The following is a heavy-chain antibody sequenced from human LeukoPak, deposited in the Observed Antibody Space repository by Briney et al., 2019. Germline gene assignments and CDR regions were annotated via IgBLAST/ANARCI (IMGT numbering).Heavy chain of an antibody. Sequence: SETLSLTCTVSGGSISSYYWSWIRQPAGKGLEWIGRIYTSGSTNYNPSLKSRATMSVGTSKNQFSLKLSSVTAADTAVYYCARETPHYYGSGSYYPFDYWGQGTLVTVSS. J-gene: IGHJ4*02. CDR3: ARETPHYYGSGSYYPFDY. V-gene: IGHV4-4*07. D-gene: IGHD3-10*01. CDR2: IYTSGST. CDR1: GGSISSYY.